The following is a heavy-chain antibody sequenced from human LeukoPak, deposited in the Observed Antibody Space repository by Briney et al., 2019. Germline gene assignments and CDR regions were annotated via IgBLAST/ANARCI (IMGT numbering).Heavy chain of an antibody. J-gene: IGHJ2*01. CDR1: GGSISSGDYY. CDR2: IYHSGST. CDR3: ARPLQLVLTDWYFDL. D-gene: IGHD6-6*01. V-gene: IGHV4-39*07. Sequence: SQTLSLTCTVSGGSISSGDYYWGWIRQPPGKGLEWIGSIYHSGSTYYNPSLKSRVTISVDTSKNQFSLKLSSVTAADTAVYYCARPLQLVLTDWYFDLWGRGTLVTVSS.